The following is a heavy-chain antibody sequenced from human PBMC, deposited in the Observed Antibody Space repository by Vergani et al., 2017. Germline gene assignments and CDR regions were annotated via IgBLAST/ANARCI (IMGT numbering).Heavy chain of an antibody. CDR3: AKSPRLAASPYYYCYMDV. CDR2: ISYDGTKK. V-gene: IGHV3-30*18. Sequence: VQLVESGGGVVQPGRSLRLSCAASGFIFSSYGMHWVRQAPGKGLEWVAVISYDGTKKYYADFVKGRFTISRDNSKNTLYLQMNSLRAEDTAVFYCAKSPRLAASPYYYCYMDVWGKGTTVTVSS. D-gene: IGHD6-25*01. J-gene: IGHJ6*03. CDR1: GFIFSSYG.